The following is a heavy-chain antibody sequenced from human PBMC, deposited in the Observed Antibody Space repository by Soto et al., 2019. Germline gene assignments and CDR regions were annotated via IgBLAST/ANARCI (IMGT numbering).Heavy chain of an antibody. CDR2: ISYSGTT. J-gene: IGHJ4*02. CDR3: SKHIFGTCTRGFDF. CDR1: GDSLSGTYW. Sequence: QVQLQESGPGLVKPSETLSLTCAVSGDSLSGTYWWSWVRQAPGGGLQWIGEISYSGTTHYDPSLISPVNILVDKARGGFSLTFLSVAAADSASYFCSKHIFGTCTRGFDFWGQGILVTVSS. D-gene: IGHD3-16*01. V-gene: IGHV4-4*02.